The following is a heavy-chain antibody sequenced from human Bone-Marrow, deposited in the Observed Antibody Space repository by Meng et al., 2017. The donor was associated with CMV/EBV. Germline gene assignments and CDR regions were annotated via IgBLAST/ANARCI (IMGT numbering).Heavy chain of an antibody. CDR2: ISSNDNTI. CDR1: GFTFNTYW. Sequence: GESLKISCAASGFTFNTYWMHWVRQAPGKGLEWVSYISSNDNTIYYADSVKGRFTISRDNAKNTLSLQMNSLRAEDTAVYYCARGGYNYGRRFDDWGQGTRVTVSS. V-gene: IGHV3-48*04. J-gene: IGHJ4*02. D-gene: IGHD5-18*01. CDR3: ARGGYNYGRRFDD.